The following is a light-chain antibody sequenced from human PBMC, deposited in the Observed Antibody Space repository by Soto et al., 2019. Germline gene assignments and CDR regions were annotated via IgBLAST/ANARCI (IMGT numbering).Light chain of an antibody. CDR3: EQYGASPRT. Sequence: DIQMTQSPSSVSASVGDRVTITCRSSEDISTWLAWYQQKPGKAPKLLIYAASSLQSGVPSRFSGSGSGTDFTLTISTLEPEDFAVYYCEQYGASPRTFGQGTKVDI. CDR1: EDISTW. CDR2: AAS. J-gene: IGKJ1*01. V-gene: IGKV1-12*01.